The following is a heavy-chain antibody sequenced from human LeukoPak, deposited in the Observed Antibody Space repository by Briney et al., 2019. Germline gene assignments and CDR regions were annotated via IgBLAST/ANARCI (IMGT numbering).Heavy chain of an antibody. CDR3: VREDSVDY. CDR1: GFTLSHFG. J-gene: IGHJ4*02. CDR2: IHLNGSNK. Sequence: GGSLRLSCVISGFTLSHFGIHWVRQAPGKGLDWVAFIHLNGSNKNYADSVKGRFTVSRDNSKNTVYLQMSSLRGDDTAMYYCVREDSVDYWGQGTLVAVSA. D-gene: IGHD1-26*01. V-gene: IGHV3-30*02.